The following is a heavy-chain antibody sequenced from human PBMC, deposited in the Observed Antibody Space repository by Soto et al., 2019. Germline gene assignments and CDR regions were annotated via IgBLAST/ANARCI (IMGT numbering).Heavy chain of an antibody. CDR3: ANAFATGVAMATLAAFDI. Sequence: PGGSLRLCSAASAFTFSDYAMILFRQAPGKPLEWISGRYGNGGGRHYADSVKGRFTISRDNSKNTLYLQMNGLRAEDTAVYYCANAFATGVAMATLAAFDIWGQETMVNVSS. J-gene: IGHJ3*02. D-gene: IGHD5-12*01. V-gene: IGHV3-23*01. CDR2: RYGNGGGR. CDR1: AFTFSDYA.